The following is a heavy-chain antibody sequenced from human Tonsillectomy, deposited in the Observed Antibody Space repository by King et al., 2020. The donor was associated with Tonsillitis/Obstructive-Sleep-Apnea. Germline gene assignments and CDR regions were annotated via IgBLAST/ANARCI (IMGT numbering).Heavy chain of an antibody. CDR3: VREECSGGNCYSGY. Sequence: VQLVESGGGVVQPGRSLRLSCAASGFTFSNYGMHWVCQAPGKGLEWVAVIWYDGSNQYYADSVKGRFTISRDNSKNTLYLQMNSLRADDTALYYCVREECSGGNCYSGYWGQGTLVTVSS. V-gene: IGHV3-33*01. D-gene: IGHD2-15*01. J-gene: IGHJ4*02. CDR1: GFTFSNYG. CDR2: IWYDGSNQ.